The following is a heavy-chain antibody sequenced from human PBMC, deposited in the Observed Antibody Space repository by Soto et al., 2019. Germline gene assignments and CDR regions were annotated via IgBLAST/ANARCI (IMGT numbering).Heavy chain of an antibody. CDR3: ARDRRDTAMVTFWFDP. CDR2: IYTSGST. D-gene: IGHD5-18*01. V-gene: IGHV4-4*07. CDR1: GGSISSYY. J-gene: IGHJ5*02. Sequence: SETLSLTCTVSGGSISSYYWSWIRQPAGKGLEWIGRIYTSGSTNYNPSLKSRVTMSVDTSKNQFSLKLSSVTAADTAVYYCARDRRDTAMVTFWFDPWGQGTLVTVSS.